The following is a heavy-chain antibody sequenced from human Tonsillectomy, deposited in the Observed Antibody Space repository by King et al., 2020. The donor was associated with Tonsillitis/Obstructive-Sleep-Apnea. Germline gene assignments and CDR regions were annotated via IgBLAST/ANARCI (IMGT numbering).Heavy chain of an antibody. CDR3: ARDAGLGNWNPHFYY. D-gene: IGHD1-1*01. J-gene: IGHJ4*02. Sequence: VQLVESGGGVVQPGGSLRLSCAASGFTFSNYGMHWVRQAPGKGLEWVAVIWYDGSNESYADSVKGRFTISRDKSKNTLYLQMNSLRAEDTAVFFCARDAGLGNWNPHFYYWGQGTLVTVSS. V-gene: IGHV3-33*01. CDR2: IWYDGSNE. CDR1: GFTFSNYG.